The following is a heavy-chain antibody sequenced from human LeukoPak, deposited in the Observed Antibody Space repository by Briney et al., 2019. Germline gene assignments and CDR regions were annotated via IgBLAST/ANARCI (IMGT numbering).Heavy chain of an antibody. V-gene: IGHV1-69*13. CDR3: ARALKYCSGGSCYHFDF. D-gene: IGHD2-15*01. Sequence: SVKVSCKASGYTFTSYYMHWVRQAPGQGLEWMGGIIPIFGTANYAQKFQGRVTITADESTSTAYMELSSLRSEDTAVYYCARALKYCSGGSCYHFDFWGQGTLVTVSS. CDR1: GYTFTSYY. J-gene: IGHJ4*02. CDR2: IIPIFGTA.